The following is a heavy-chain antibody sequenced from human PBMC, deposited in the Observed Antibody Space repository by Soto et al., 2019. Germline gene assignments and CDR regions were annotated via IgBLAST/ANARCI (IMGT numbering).Heavy chain of an antibody. CDR3: AKDPSSGWDYYYGMDV. V-gene: IGHV3-30*18. D-gene: IGHD6-19*01. Sequence: PGGSLRLSCAASGFTFSSYGMHWVRQAPGKGLEWVAVISYDGSNKYYADSVKGRFTISRDNSKNTLYLQMNSLRAEDTAVYYCAKDPSSGWDYYYGMDVWGQGTTVTVSS. CDR2: ISYDGSNK. J-gene: IGHJ6*02. CDR1: GFTFSSYG.